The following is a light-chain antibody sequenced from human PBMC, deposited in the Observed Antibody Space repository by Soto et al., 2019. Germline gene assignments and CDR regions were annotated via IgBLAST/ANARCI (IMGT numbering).Light chain of an antibody. J-gene: IGLJ1*01. V-gene: IGLV1-40*01. Sequence: QSVLTQPPSVSGAPGQRVTISCTGSSSNIGAGYDVHWYQQLPGTAPKLLIYGNSNRPSGVPDRFSGSKSGTSASLAITGLQAEDEADYYCSSYTSSSHSVVFGTGTKLTVL. CDR3: SSYTSSSHSVV. CDR2: GNS. CDR1: SSNIGAGYD.